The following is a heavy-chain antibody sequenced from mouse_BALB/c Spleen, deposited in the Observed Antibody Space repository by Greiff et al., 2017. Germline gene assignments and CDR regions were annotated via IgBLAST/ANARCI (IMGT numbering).Heavy chain of an antibody. V-gene: IGHV3-8*02. CDR3: ARWGYYRYDEYYFDY. D-gene: IGHD2-14*01. CDR2: ISYSGST. J-gene: IGHJ2*01. CDR1: GDSITSGY. Sequence: DVKLQESGPSLVKPSQTLSLTCSVTGDSITSGYWNWIRKFPGNKLEYMGYISYSGSTYYNPSLKSRISITRDTSKNQYYLQLNSVTTEDTATYYCARWGYYRYDEYYFDYWGQGTTLTVSS.